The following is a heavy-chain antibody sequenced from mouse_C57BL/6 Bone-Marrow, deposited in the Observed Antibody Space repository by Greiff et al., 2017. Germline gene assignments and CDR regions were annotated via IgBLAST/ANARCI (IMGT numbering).Heavy chain of an antibody. CDR3: TPIYCNYDDF. D-gene: IGHD2-4*01. CDR2: IDPETGGT. CDR1: GYTFTDYE. J-gene: IGHJ2*01. Sequence: VQLQQSGAELVRPGASVTLSCKASGYTFTDYEMHWVKQTPVHGLEWIGAIDPETGGTAYNQKFKGKAILTADKSSSTAYMGLRSLTSEDSAVYYCTPIYCNYDDFWGQGTTLTVSS. V-gene: IGHV1-15*01.